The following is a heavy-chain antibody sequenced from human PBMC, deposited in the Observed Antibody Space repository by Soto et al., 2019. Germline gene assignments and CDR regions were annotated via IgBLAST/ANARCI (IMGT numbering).Heavy chain of an antibody. J-gene: IGHJ4*02. CDR1: GFSLSTSGVG. Sequence: QITLKESGPPLVKPTQTLTLTCTFSGFSLSTSGVGVGWIRQPPGKALEWLALIYWDDDKYYNPSLKSRLTITVDTSKTQVVLTMTNMDPVDTATYYCAHLYYYDTSGYYRYFDYWGQGTLVTVSS. CDR2: IYWDDDK. D-gene: IGHD3-22*01. V-gene: IGHV2-5*02. CDR3: AHLYYYDTSGYYRYFDY.